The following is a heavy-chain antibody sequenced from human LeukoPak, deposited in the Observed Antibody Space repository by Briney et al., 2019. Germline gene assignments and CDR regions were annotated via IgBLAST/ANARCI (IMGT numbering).Heavy chain of an antibody. CDR3: TRDGGVAVTPLDFDF. Sequence: PSETLSLTCTVSGASITSHYWSWIRQSPGKGLEWIGYVSYSGSTDYNPSLKSRVTLSVDTSKNQISLRLSFVTAADTAVYYCTRDGGVAVTPLDFDFWGQGTLVTVSS. J-gene: IGHJ4*02. CDR2: VSYSGST. CDR1: GASITSHY. D-gene: IGHD6-19*01. V-gene: IGHV4-59*11.